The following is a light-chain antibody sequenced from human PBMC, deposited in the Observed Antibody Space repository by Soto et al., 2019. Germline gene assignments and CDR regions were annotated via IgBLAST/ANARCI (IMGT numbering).Light chain of an antibody. V-gene: IGKV3-15*01. J-gene: IGKJ5*01. CDR2: GAS. CDR1: QSVSSN. CDR3: QQLNSYPIT. Sequence: MMMTQSPATLSVSPGERATLSCRASQSVSSNLAWYQQKPGQAPRLLIYGASTRATGIPARFSGSGSGTEFTLTISSLQPEDFATYFCQQLNSYPITFGQGTRLEIK.